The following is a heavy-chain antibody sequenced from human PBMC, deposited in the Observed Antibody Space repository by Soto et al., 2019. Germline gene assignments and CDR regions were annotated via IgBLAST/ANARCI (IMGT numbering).Heavy chain of an antibody. CDR3: ARGVYSSGWSFDY. V-gene: IGHV3-21*01. J-gene: IGHJ4*02. CDR1: GFTFSSYS. CDR2: ISSSSSYI. D-gene: IGHD6-19*01. Sequence: PGGSLRLSCAASGFTFSSYSMNWVRQAPGKGLEWVSSISSSSSYIYYADSVKGRFTISRDNAKNPLYLQMNSLRAEDTAVYYCARGVYSSGWSFDYWGQGTLVTVSS.